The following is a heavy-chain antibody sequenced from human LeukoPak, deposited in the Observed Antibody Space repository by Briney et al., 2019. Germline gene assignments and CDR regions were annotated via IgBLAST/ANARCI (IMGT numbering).Heavy chain of an antibody. D-gene: IGHD3-10*01. CDR1: GFTVSTSY. CDR3: ASLLLWFGELSYYYGMDV. V-gene: IGHV3-48*02. J-gene: IGHJ6*02. CDR2: ITGSGGTT. Sequence: PGGSLRLSCAASGFTVSTSYMSWVRQGPGKGLEWVSSITGSGGTTHYADSVKGRFTISRDNAKNSLYLQMNSLRDEDTAVYYCASLLLWFGELSYYYGMDVWGQGTTVTVSS.